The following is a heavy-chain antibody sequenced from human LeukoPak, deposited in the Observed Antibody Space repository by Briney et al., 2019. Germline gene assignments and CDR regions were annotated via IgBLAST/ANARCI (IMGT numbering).Heavy chain of an antibody. J-gene: IGHJ5*02. CDR2: ISAYNGNT. D-gene: IGHD3-3*02. V-gene: IGHV1-18*01. CDR3: ARGPLVQYIRAPITLAWFDP. CDR1: GYTFTSYG. Sequence: AASVKVSCKASGYTFTSYGISWVRQAPGQGLEWMGWISAYNGNTNYAQKLQGGVTMTTDTSTSTAYMELRSLRSDDTAVYYCARGPLVQYIRAPITLAWFDPWGQGTLVTVSS.